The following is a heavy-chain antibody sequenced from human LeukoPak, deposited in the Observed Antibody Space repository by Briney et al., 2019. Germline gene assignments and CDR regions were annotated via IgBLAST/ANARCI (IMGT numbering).Heavy chain of an antibody. CDR3: VKGGSLIQLPYPFDY. CDR2: ISSNGGST. Sequence: GGSLRLSCSASGFTFSSYAMHWVRQAPGKGLEYVSAISSNGGSTYYADSVKGRFTISRDNSENTLYLQMSSLRAEDTAVYYCVKGGSLIQLPYPFDYWGQGTLVTVSS. D-gene: IGHD5-18*01. V-gene: IGHV3-64D*06. J-gene: IGHJ4*02. CDR1: GFTFSSYA.